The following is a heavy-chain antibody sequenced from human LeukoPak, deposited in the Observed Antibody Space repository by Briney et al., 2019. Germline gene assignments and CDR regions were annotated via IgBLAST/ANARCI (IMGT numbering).Heavy chain of an antibody. D-gene: IGHD5-12*01. J-gene: IGHJ3*02. CDR3: ARTKDIVATISAFDI. CDR2: IYSGGST. CDR1: GFTVSIIY. Sequence: GGSLRLSCAASGFTVSIIYMSWVRQAPGKGLEWVSVIYSGGSTYYADSVEGRFTISRDNYKNTLYLQMNSLRAEDTAVYYCARTKDIVATISAFDIWGQGTTVTVSS. V-gene: IGHV3-66*01.